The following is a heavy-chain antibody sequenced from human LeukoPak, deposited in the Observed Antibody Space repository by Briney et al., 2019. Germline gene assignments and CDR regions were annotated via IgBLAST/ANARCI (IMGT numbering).Heavy chain of an antibody. CDR2: IYDSGRT. V-gene: IGHV4-31*03. CDR3: ARGVSPYGDYFDY. CDR1: AGSISSGGYY. Sequence: SQTLSLTCTVSAGSISSGGYYWSWTRQHPGKGLEWIGYIYDSGRTYYNPSLKSRVTISADTSKNQISLKLSSVTAADTAVYYCARGVSPYGDYFDYWGQGTLVTVSS. D-gene: IGHD4-17*01. J-gene: IGHJ4*02.